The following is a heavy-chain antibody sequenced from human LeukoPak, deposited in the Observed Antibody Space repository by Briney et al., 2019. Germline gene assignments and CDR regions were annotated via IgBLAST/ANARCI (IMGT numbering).Heavy chain of an antibody. D-gene: IGHD4-17*01. Sequence: ASVKVSCKASGGTFSNYAISWVRQAPGQGLEWMGGIIPIFDTPNFAQKFQGRVTITADKSTSTAYMELSRLRSEDTAVYYCARAVQVTTGGLFDYWGQGTLVTVSS. CDR3: ARAVQVTTGGLFDY. CDR2: IIPIFDTP. V-gene: IGHV1-69*06. CDR1: GGTFSNYA. J-gene: IGHJ4*02.